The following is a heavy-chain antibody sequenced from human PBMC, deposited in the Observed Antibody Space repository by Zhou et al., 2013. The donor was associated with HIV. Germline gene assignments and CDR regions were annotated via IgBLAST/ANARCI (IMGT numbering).Heavy chain of an antibody. CDR1: GGTFRSYA. Sequence: QVQLVQSGAEVKKPGSSVKVSCKASGGTFRSYAINWVRQAPGQGLEWMGRIIPIAGIVNYAQNFQDRVTITADKGTTTAFMELSPLRPEDTAVYYCASSPRAYYYYMDVWGKGTTVTIS. J-gene: IGHJ6*03. CDR2: IIPIAGIV. V-gene: IGHV1-69*04. CDR3: ASSPRAYYYYMDV.